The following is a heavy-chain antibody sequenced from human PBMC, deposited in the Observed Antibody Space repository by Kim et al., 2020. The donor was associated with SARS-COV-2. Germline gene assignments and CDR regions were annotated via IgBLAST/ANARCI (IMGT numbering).Heavy chain of an antibody. V-gene: IGHV3-23*01. J-gene: IGHJ4*02. CDR3: VKELSY. CDR1: GFSFSDYA. CDR2: INGSGSST. Sequence: GGSLRLSCAASGFSFSDYAMRWIRQAPGKGLEWVSGINGSGSSTDYADSVNGRFTISRDTAKKTVYLQMNSLTPEDTAVYYCVKELSYFGQGALVTAS.